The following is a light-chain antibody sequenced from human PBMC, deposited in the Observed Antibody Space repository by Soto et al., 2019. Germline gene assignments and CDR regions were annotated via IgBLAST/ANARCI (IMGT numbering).Light chain of an antibody. CDR3: AAWDDSLNGYV. V-gene: IGLV1-44*01. Sequence: VVTQPPSASGTPGQRVTISCSGGSSNIGTNAVNWYQQLPGTAPKLLIYNNNQRPSGVPDRFSGSKSGTSASLAISGLQSEDEADYYCAAWDDSLNGYVFGTGTQLTVL. CDR2: NNN. CDR1: SSNIGTNA. J-gene: IGLJ1*01.